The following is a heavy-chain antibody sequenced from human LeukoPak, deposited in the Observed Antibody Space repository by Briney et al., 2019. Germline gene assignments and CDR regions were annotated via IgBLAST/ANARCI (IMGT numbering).Heavy chain of an antibody. CDR1: GGTFSSYA. D-gene: IGHD5-24*01. V-gene: IGHV1-69*06. Sequence: SVKVSCKASGGTFSSYAISWVRQAPGQGLEWMGGIIPIFGTANYAQKFRGRATITADKSTSTAYMELSSLRSEDTAVYYCARVEVATNEPSFDYWGQGTLVTVSS. CDR2: IIPIFGTA. CDR3: ARVEVATNEPSFDY. J-gene: IGHJ4*02.